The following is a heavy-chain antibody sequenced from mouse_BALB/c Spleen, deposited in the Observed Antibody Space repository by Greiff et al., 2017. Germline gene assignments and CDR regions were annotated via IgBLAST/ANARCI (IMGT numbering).Heavy chain of an antibody. J-gene: IGHJ4*01. Sequence: QVQLKESGPGLVAPSQSLSITCTVSGFSLTGYGVNWVRQPPGKGLEWLGMIWGDGSTDYNSALKSRLSISKDNSKSQVFLKMNSLQTDDTARYYCARELGYYAMDYWGQGTSVTVSS. V-gene: IGHV2-6-7*01. CDR3: ARELGYYAMDY. D-gene: IGHD4-1*01. CDR2: IWGDGST. CDR1: GFSLTGYG.